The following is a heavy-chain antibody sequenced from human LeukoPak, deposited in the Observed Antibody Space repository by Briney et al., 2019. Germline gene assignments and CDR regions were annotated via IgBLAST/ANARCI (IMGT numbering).Heavy chain of an antibody. CDR3: ARGVHSYYFDY. J-gene: IGHJ4*02. V-gene: IGHV6-1*01. D-gene: IGHD2-15*01. CDR2: TYYRSKWYN. CDR1: GDSVSSDSAA. Sequence: SQTLSLTCAIPGDSVSSDSAAWSWIRQSPSRGLEWLGRTYYRSKWYNDYAISVKSRISINPDTSKNQLALQLNAASPEDTAVYYCARGVHSYYFDYWGQGTLVTVSS.